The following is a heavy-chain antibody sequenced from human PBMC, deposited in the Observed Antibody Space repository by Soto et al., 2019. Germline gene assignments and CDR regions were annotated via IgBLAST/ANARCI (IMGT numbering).Heavy chain of an antibody. J-gene: IGHJ5*02. D-gene: IGHD6-13*01. CDR1: GGSISSSNW. V-gene: IGHV4-4*02. CDR3: AEHQAGSSSWYPGIWFDP. Sequence: SETLSLTCAVSGGSISSSNWWSWVRQPPGKGLEWIGEIYHSGSTNYNPSLKSRLTISVDKSKNQFSLKLSSVTAADTAVYYCAEHQAGSSSWYPGIWFDPWGQGTLVTVSS. CDR2: IYHSGST.